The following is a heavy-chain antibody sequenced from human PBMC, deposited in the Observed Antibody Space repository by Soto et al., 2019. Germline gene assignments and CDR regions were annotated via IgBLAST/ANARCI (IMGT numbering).Heavy chain of an antibody. CDR2: VSASGRSR. V-gene: IGHV3-23*01. CDR3: AKDGNWLDVYYDV. CDR1: GIEFSNYA. J-gene: IGHJ4*02. D-gene: IGHD3-16*01. Sequence: GVLRLSCVGSGIEFSNYAMSWVRQAPGKGLEWVSIVSASGRSRYHADSVKGRFTISRDNSKNTLYLHMTNLRAEDTAVYYCAKDGNWLDVYYDVWGQGT.